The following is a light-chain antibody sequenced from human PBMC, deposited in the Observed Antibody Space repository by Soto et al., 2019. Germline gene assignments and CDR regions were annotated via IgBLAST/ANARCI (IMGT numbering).Light chain of an antibody. CDR1: QSISTW. CDR3: QQYNTYPLT. Sequence: DIQMTQSPSTLSASVGDRVTITCPASQSISTWLAWYQQKPGKAPKLLIYKASSLESGIPSRFSGSASGTEFTPTISTLQPDDFATCYCQQYNTYPLTFGGGTKVEIK. J-gene: IGKJ4*01. CDR2: KAS. V-gene: IGKV1-5*03.